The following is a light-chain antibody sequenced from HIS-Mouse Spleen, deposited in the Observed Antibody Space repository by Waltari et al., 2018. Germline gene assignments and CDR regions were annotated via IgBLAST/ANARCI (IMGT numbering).Light chain of an antibody. CDR3: CSYAGSITYWV. CDR1: SSDVGSYNL. CDR2: EGS. J-gene: IGLJ3*02. V-gene: IGLV2-23*01. Sequence: QSALTQPASVSGSPGQAITMSGTGTSSDVGSYNLVSWYQQHPGKAPKLMIYEGSKLPSGVSNRVSGSKSGNTTSLTISRLQAHYKSDYYCCSYAGSITYWVFLGGTKLTAL.